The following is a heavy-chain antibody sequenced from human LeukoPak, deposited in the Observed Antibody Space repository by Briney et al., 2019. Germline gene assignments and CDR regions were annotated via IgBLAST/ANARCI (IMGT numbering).Heavy chain of an antibody. CDR2: VYHTGTT. D-gene: IGHD2-8*02. CDR3: ASAHYEATGLGYYFKF. J-gene: IGHJ4*02. CDR1: GYSISSGYY. Sequence: SETLSLTCNVSGYSISSGYYWGWIRPSPGKGLEWIGTVYHTGTTYYSPSLKSRLAISLDTSTNRFSLKLTSMTATDTAVYYCASAHYEATGLGYYFKFWGQGTLVSVSS. V-gene: IGHV4-38-2*02.